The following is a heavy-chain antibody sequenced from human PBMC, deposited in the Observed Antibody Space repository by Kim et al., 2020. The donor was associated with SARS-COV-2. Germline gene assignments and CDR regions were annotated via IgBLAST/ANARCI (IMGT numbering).Heavy chain of an antibody. D-gene: IGHD6-19*01. J-gene: IGHJ6*02. Sequence: ASVKVSCKASGYTFTSYAMNWVRQAPGQGLEWMGWINTNTGNPTYAQGFTGRFVFSLDTSVSTAYLQISSLKAEDTAVYYCARVTDAVAGYYYYYYGMDVWGQGTTVTVSS. CDR3: ARVTDAVAGYYYYYYGMDV. CDR2: INTNTGNP. CDR1: GYTFTSYA. V-gene: IGHV7-4-1*02.